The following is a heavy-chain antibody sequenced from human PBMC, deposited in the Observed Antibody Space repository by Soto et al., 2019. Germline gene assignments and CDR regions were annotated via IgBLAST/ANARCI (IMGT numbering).Heavy chain of an antibody. CDR1: GYTLTELS. CDR2: FDPEDGET. V-gene: IGHV1-24*01. CDR3: ATAIVATTYDAFDI. Sequence: ASVKVSCKVSGYTLTELSMHWVRQAPGEGLEWMGGFDPEDGETIYAQKFQGRVTMTEDTSTDTAYMELSSLRSEDTAVYYCATAIVATTYDAFDIWGQGTMVTVSS. D-gene: IGHD5-12*01. J-gene: IGHJ3*02.